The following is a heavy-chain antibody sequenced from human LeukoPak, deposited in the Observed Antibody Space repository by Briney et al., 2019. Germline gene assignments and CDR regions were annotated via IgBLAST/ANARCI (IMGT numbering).Heavy chain of an antibody. CDR1: GYTFTSYY. CDR2: INPSGGST. J-gene: IGHJ5*01. D-gene: IGHD6-6*01. Sequence: ASVKVSCKASGYTFTSYYMHWVRQAPGQGLEWMGIINPSGGSTSYAQKFQGRVTMTRDMSTSTVYMEPSSLRSEDTAVYYCARVSARVESHDSWGQGTLVTVSS. V-gene: IGHV1-46*01. CDR3: ARVSARVESHDS.